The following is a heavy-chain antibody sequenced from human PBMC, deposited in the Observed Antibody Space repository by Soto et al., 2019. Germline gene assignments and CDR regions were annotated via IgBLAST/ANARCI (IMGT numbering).Heavy chain of an antibody. CDR3: ATDPQVGFCGVNSCSTGDF. CDR2: VDPEDGET. V-gene: IGHV1-69-2*01. D-gene: IGHD2-21*01. Sequence: EVQLLQSGPEVKKPGTTVKLSCRVSGYTFTDFYIHWVRQAPGKGLEWMGLVDPEDGETRYAEQFQGRVTINADTSIDTVYMELSSMRSGDTAVYYCATDPQVGFCGVNSCSTGDFWGQGTLVTVSS. CDR1: GYTFTDFY. J-gene: IGHJ4*02.